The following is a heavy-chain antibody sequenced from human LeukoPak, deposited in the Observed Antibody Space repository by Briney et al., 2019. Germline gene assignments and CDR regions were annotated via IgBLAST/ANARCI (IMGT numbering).Heavy chain of an antibody. J-gene: IGHJ4*02. Sequence: GSSVKVSCKASGGTFSSYAISWVRQAPGQGLEWMGRIIPILGIANYAQKFQGRVTITADKSTSTAYMELSSLRSEDTAVYYCARGNYYDSTIFDYWGQGTLVTVSS. CDR1: GGTFSSYA. D-gene: IGHD3-22*01. V-gene: IGHV1-69*04. CDR3: ARGNYYDSTIFDY. CDR2: IIPILGIA.